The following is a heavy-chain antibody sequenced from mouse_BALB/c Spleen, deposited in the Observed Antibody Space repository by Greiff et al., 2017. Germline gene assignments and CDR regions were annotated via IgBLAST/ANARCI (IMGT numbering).Heavy chain of an antibody. CDR3: ARKEDYYDAMDY. J-gene: IGHJ4*01. D-gene: IGHD2-4*01. CDR2: ISSGSSTI. Sequence: EVNVVESGGGLVQPGGSRKLSCAASGFTFSSFGMHWVRQAPEKGLEWVAYISSGSSTIYYADTVKGRFTISRDNPKNTLFLQMTSLRSEDTAMYYCARKEDYYDAMDYWGQGTSVTVSS. V-gene: IGHV5-17*02. CDR1: GFTFSSFG.